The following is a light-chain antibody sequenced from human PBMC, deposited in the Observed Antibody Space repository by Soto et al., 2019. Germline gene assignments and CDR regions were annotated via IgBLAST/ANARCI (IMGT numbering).Light chain of an antibody. CDR2: GAS. J-gene: IGKJ2*01. Sequence: EIVLTQSPGTLSLSPGERATLSCRASQSVSSSYLGWYQQKPGQAPRLLIYGASSRATGIPDRFSGSGSGTDFTLTISRLEPEDFAVYYCQQYGGSSLYTFGQGTKLEIK. CDR1: QSVSSSY. V-gene: IGKV3-20*01. CDR3: QQYGGSSLYT.